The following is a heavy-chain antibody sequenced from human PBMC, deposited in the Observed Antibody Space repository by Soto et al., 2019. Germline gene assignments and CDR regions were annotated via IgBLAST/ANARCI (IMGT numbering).Heavy chain of an antibody. V-gene: IGHV1-8*01. Sequence: QVQLVQSGAEVKKPGASVKVSCKASGYTFTSYDINWVRQATGQGLEWMGWMDPNSGNTGYAQKFRGRVTMTRNTSISTAYMELSSLRSEDTAVYYCARERTGTTSMDVWGQGTTVTVSS. D-gene: IGHD1-1*01. CDR2: MDPNSGNT. CDR3: ARERTGTTSMDV. CDR1: GYTFTSYD. J-gene: IGHJ6*02.